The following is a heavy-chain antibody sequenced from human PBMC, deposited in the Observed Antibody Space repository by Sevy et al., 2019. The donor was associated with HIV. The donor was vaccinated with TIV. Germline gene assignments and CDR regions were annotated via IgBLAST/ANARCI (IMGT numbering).Heavy chain of an antibody. CDR2: IKSKTDGGTT. J-gene: IGHJ4*02. V-gene: IGHV3-15*01. D-gene: IGHD2-21*01. Sequence: GGSLRLSCAASGFTFSNAWMSWVRQAPGKGLEWVGRIKSKTDGGTTDYAAPVKGRVTISRDDSKNTLYLQMNSLKTEDTAVYYCTTGGQIVVVIAAHYFDYWGQGTLVTVSS. CDR3: TTGGQIVVVIAAHYFDY. CDR1: GFTFSNAW.